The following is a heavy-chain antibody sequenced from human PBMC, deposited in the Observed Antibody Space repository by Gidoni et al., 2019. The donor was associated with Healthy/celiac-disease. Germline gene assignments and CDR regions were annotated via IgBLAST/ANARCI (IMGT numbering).Heavy chain of an antibody. V-gene: IGHV1-24*01. Sequence: QVQLVQSGAEVKKPGASVKVSCKVSGYTLTALSMHWVRPAPGQGLEWMGGFGPEDGETIYAQKFQGRVTMTEDTSTDTAYMELSSLRSEDTAVYYCATSRDYANYYYYGMDVWGQGTTVTVSS. D-gene: IGHD4-17*01. CDR1: GYTLTALS. CDR3: ATSRDYANYYYYGMDV. CDR2: FGPEDGET. J-gene: IGHJ6*02.